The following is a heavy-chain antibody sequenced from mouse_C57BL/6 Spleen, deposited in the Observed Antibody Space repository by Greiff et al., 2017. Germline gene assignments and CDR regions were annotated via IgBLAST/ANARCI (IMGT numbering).Heavy chain of an antibody. D-gene: IGHD3-2*02. J-gene: IGHJ4*01. CDR3: ERSGKTAQATYYYAMDY. V-gene: IGHV1-53*01. CDR2: INPSNGGT. Sequence: VQLQQPGTELVKPGASVKLSCTASGYTFTSYWMHWVKQRPGQGLEWIGNINPSNGGTNYNEKFKSKATLTVDKSSSTAYMQLSSLTSQDSAVFSCERSGKTAQATYYYAMDYWGQGTSVTVSS. CDR1: GYTFTSYW.